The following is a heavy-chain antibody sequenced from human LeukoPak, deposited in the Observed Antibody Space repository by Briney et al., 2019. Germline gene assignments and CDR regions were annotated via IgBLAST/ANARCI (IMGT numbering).Heavy chain of an antibody. Sequence: PGGSLRLSCAASGFTFSSSWMSWVRQAPGKGLEWVANAKADGSEKYYVDSVKGRFTISRDNAKNSVYLQMSSLRAEDTAVYYCAKDVFDPWGQGTLVTVSS. V-gene: IGHV3-7*01. CDR1: GFTFSSSW. CDR2: AKADGSEK. CDR3: AKDVFDP. J-gene: IGHJ5*02.